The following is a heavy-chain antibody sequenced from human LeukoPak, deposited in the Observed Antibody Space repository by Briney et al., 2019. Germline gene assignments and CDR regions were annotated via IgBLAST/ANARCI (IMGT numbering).Heavy chain of an antibody. Sequence: GGSLRLSCAATGFTFTTYWMHWVRQAPGKGLVWVSHINSDGSITSYADSVKGRFTISRDNAKNTLYLQMNSLRAEDTAVYYCARDAVDTANAVWGQGTTVTVSS. CDR3: ARDAVDTANAV. V-gene: IGHV3-74*01. J-gene: IGHJ6*02. CDR1: GFTFTTYW. CDR2: INSDGSIT. D-gene: IGHD5-18*01.